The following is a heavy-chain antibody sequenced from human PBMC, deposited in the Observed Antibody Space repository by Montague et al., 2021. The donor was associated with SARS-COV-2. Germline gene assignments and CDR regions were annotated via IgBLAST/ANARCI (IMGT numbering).Heavy chain of an antibody. V-gene: IGHV3-74*01. J-gene: IGHJ4*02. CDR2: MNSDGSST. CDR1: GFTFSSYG. Sequence: SLRLSCAASGFTFSSYGMHWVRQAPGKGLVWVSRMNSDGSSTSYADSVKGRFTISRDNAKNTLYLQMNSLRAEDTAVYYCARDRVAPYYFDYWGQGTLVTVSS. CDR3: ARDRVAPYYFDY. D-gene: IGHD5-12*01.